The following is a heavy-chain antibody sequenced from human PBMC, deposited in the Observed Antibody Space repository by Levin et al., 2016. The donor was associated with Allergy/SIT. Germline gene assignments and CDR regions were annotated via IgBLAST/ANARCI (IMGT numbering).Heavy chain of an antibody. CDR3: ARGYEERVRYNSSWYSDHYYGMDV. Sequence: SETLSLTCAVYGGSFSGYYWSWIRQPPGKGLEWIGEINHSGNTNYNPSLKSRLTISVDTSKNQFSLRLNSVTAADTAVYYCARGYEERVRYNSSWYSDHYYGMDVWGQGTTVTVSS. CDR2: INHSGNT. J-gene: IGHJ6*02. CDR1: GGSFSGYY. D-gene: IGHD6-13*01. V-gene: IGHV4-34*01.